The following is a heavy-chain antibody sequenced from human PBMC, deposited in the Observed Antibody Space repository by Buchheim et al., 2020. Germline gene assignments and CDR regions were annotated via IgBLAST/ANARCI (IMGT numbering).Heavy chain of an antibody. V-gene: IGHV3-7*01. CDR3: ARDHLAYYYDSYFDY. J-gene: IGHJ4*02. D-gene: IGHD3-22*01. CDR2: IKQDGSEQ. Sequence: EVQLVESGGGLVQPGGSLRLSCAASGFTFSSYWMSLVRQAPGKGLEWVANIKQDGSEQYYVDSVKGRFTISRDHATNSLSLQMNSLRAKDTAVYYCARDHLAYYYDSYFDYWGQGTL. CDR1: GFTFSSYW.